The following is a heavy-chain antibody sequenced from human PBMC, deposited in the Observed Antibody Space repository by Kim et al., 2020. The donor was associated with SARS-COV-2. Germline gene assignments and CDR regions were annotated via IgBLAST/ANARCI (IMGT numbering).Heavy chain of an antibody. J-gene: IGHJ2*01. D-gene: IGHD2-21*02. CDR2: IYYSGST. V-gene: IGHV4-61*01. CDR1: GGSVSSGSYY. Sequence: SETLSLTCTVSGGSVSSGSYYWSWIRQPPGKGLEWIGYIYYSGSTNYNPSLKSRVTISVDTSKNQFSLKLSSVTAADTAVYYCARVVVTAIYWYFDLWGRGTLVTVSS. CDR3: ARVVVTAIYWYFDL.